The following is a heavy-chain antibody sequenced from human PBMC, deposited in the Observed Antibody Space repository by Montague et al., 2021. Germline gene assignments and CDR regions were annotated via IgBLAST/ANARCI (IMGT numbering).Heavy chain of an antibody. V-gene: IGHV4-39*01. CDR1: GGSISSTSHY. CDR3: ARARIAGTTSPLDY. Sequence: SETLSLTCTVSGGSISSTSHYWGWIRQPPGKGLEWIGTFYSSGNTYYNPSLKSRVSISADTSNNQFSLKLNSVTAADTAVYFCARARIAGTTSPLDYWGQGTLVIVSS. J-gene: IGHJ4*02. CDR2: FYSSGNT. D-gene: IGHD1/OR15-1a*01.